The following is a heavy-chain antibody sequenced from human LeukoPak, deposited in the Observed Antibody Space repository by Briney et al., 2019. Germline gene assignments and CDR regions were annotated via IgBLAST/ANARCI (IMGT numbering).Heavy chain of an antibody. CDR2: IYYSGST. Sequence: SETLSLTCTVSGGSISSSSYYWGWIRQPPGKGLEWIGSIYYSGSTNYNPSLKSRVTISVDTSKNQFSLKLSSVTAADTAVYYCARSPLGSGSYLSGYYFDYWGQGTLVTVSS. V-gene: IGHV4-39*07. D-gene: IGHD3-10*01. J-gene: IGHJ4*02. CDR3: ARSPLGSGSYLSGYYFDY. CDR1: GGSISSSSYY.